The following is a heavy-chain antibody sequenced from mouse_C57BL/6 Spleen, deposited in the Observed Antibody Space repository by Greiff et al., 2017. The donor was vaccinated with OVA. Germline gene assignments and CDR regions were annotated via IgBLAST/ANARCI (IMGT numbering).Heavy chain of an antibody. CDR1: GYTFTDYD. Sequence: VQLQQSGAELVRPGASVTLSCKASGYTFTDYDMHWVKQTPVHGLEWIGAIDPETGGTAYNQKFKGKAILTADKSSSTAYMELRSLTSEDSAVYYCTRAPNWDGAFDYWGQGTTLTVSS. V-gene: IGHV1-15*01. D-gene: IGHD4-1*02. CDR2: IDPETGGT. J-gene: IGHJ2*01. CDR3: TRAPNWDGAFDY.